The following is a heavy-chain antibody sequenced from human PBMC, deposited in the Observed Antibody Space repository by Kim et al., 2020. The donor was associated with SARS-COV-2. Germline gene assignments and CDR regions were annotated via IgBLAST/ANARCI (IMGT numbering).Heavy chain of an antibody. D-gene: IGHD6-19*01. CDR1: GFTFSSYG. V-gene: IGHV3-33*06. CDR2: IWYDGSNK. Sequence: GGSLRLSCAASGFTFSSYGMHWVRQAPGKGLEWVAVIWYDGSNKYYADSVKGRFTISRDNSKNTLYLQMNSLRAEDTAVYYCAKDSSGWFADYWGQGTLVTVSS. J-gene: IGHJ4*02. CDR3: AKDSSGWFADY.